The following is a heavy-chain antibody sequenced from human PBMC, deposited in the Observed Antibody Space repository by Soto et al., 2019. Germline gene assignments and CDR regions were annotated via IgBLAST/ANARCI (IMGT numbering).Heavy chain of an antibody. Sequence: GASVKVSCKASGYTFTSYGISWVRQAPGQGLEWMGWISAYNGNTNYAQKLQGRVTMTTDTSTSTAYMELRSLRSDDTAVYYCARGITGTTWGSYYYCYYMDVWGKGTTVTVSS. CDR1: GYTFTSYG. CDR2: ISAYNGNT. V-gene: IGHV1-18*01. CDR3: ARGITGTTWGSYYYCYYMDV. D-gene: IGHD1-7*01. J-gene: IGHJ6*03.